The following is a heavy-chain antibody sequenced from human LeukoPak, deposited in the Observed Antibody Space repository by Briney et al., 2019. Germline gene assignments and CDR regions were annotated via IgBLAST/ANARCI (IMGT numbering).Heavy chain of an antibody. V-gene: IGHV1-2*02. J-gene: IGHJ3*02. CDR1: GYTFTGYY. CDR2: INPNSGGT. CDR3: ASSYYGSGSYYIFFAFDI. D-gene: IGHD3-10*01. Sequence: ASVKVSCKASGYTFTGYYMHWVRQAPGQGLEWMGWINPNSGGTNYAQKFQGRVTMTRDTSISTAYMELSRLRSDDTAVYYCASSYYGSGSYYIFFAFDIWGQGTMVTVSS.